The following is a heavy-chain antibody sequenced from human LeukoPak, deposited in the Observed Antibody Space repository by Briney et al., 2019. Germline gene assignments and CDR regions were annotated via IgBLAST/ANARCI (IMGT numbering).Heavy chain of an antibody. J-gene: IGHJ3*02. CDR1: GFTFSSYA. D-gene: IGHD6-6*01. Sequence: GGSLRLSCVASGFTFSSYAMSWVRQAPGKGLEWVSAISGSGGSTYYADSVKGRFTISRDNSKNTLYLQMSSLRAEDTAVYYCAREGDSSSSYDAFDIWGQGTMVTVSS. V-gene: IGHV3-23*01. CDR3: AREGDSSSSYDAFDI. CDR2: ISGSGGST.